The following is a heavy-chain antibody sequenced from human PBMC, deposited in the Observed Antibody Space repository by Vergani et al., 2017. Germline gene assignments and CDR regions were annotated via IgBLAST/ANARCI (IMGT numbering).Heavy chain of an antibody. D-gene: IGHD5-12*01. CDR1: GFSFSGYW. CDR3: VRARCSGPCFMSNWFDA. Sequence: EVQLVESGGGLIHPGGSLRLSCEGSGFSFSGYWMHWVRQSPEKGLVWVSRIKSDGSITNYADSVKGRFTISRDNAKNTLYLEMNSLRGDDTAIYYCVRARCSGPCFMSNWFDAWGQGTLVTVYS. J-gene: IGHJ5*02. V-gene: IGHV3-74*01. CDR2: IKSDGSIT.